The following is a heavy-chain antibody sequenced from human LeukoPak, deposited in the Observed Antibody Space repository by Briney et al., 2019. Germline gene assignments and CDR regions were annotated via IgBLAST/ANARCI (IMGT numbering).Heavy chain of an antibody. Sequence: SVKVSCKASGYTFTSYGISWVRQAPGQGLEWMGRIIPILGIANYAQKFQGRVTITADKSTSTAYMELSSLRSEDTAVYYCARASEQQLGNAFDIWGQGTMVTVSS. J-gene: IGHJ3*02. CDR1: GYTFTSYG. V-gene: IGHV1-69*04. CDR3: ARASEQQLGNAFDI. CDR2: IIPILGIA. D-gene: IGHD6-13*01.